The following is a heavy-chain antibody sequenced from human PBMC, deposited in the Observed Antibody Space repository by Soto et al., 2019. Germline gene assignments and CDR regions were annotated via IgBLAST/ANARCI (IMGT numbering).Heavy chain of an antibody. CDR1: GFTFSSYA. V-gene: IGHV3-23*01. J-gene: IGHJ4*02. CDR3: AKDQGYDFWSGTVVDY. CDR2: ISGSGGST. Sequence: GGSLRLSCAASGFTFSSYAMSWVRQAPGKGLEWVSAISGSGGSTYYADSVKGRSTISRDNSKNTLYLQMNSLRAEDTAVYYCAKDQGYDFWSGTVVDYWGQGNLVTVS. D-gene: IGHD3-3*01.